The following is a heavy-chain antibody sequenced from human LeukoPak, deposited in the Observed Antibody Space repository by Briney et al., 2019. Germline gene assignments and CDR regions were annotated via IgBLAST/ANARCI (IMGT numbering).Heavy chain of an antibody. Sequence: ASMKVSCKASGYTFTAYYIHWVRQAPGQGLEWMGWIDPNSGDTKYVEKFQGRVTMTRDTSISTAYMELSRLRSDDTAVYYCARGKRWLQLWGHNWFDPWGQGTLVTVSS. D-gene: IGHD5-24*01. CDR3: ARGKRWLQLWGHNWFDP. V-gene: IGHV1-2*02. CDR2: IDPNSGDT. J-gene: IGHJ5*02. CDR1: GYTFTAYY.